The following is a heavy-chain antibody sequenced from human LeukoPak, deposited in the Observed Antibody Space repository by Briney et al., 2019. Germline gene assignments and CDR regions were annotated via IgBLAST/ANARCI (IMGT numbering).Heavy chain of an antibody. CDR1: GDTFTSYY. CDR3: ARSSEGAYNWFDP. CDR2: IIPIFGTA. D-gene: IGHD3-10*01. V-gene: IGHV1-69*06. J-gene: IGHJ5*02. Sequence: GASVKVSCKASGDTFTSYYMHWVRQAPGQGLEWMGGIIPIFGTANYAQKFQGRVTITADKSTSTAYMELSSLRSEDTAVYYCARSSEGAYNWFDPWGQGTLVTVSS.